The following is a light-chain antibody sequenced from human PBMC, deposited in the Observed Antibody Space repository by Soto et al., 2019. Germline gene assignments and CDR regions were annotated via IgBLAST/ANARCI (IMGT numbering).Light chain of an antibody. CDR1: SSIIGNYY. Sequence: QSVLTQPPSVSAAPGQKVTISCSGSSSIIGNYYVSWYRQLPGTAPKLLIYENNKRPSGIPDRFSGSKSGTSATLDITGLQTGDEADYYFAAWDNNLSAVVFGGGTQLTVL. CDR3: AAWDNNLSAVV. J-gene: IGLJ2*01. CDR2: ENN. V-gene: IGLV1-51*02.